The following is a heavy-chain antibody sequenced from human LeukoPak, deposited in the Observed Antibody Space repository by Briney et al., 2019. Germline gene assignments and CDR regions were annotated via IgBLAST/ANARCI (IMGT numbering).Heavy chain of an antibody. V-gene: IGHV3-53*01. CDR2: IYSGGST. CDR3: ARVSVAGTFDY. CDR1: GFTVSSNY. D-gene: IGHD6-19*01. J-gene: IGHJ4*02. Sequence: GGSLRLSCAASGFTVSSNYMSWVRQAPGKGLEWVSVIYSGGSTYYADSVKGRFTISRDNSKNTLYLQMNSTRAEDTAVYYCARVSVAGTFDYWGQGTLVTVSS.